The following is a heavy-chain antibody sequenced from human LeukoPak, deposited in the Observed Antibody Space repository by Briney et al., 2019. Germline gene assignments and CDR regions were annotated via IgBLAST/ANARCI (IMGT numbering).Heavy chain of an antibody. CDR3: ARISVVSDYMDV. Sequence: GGSLRLSCAASGFIFSSYGMRWVRQAPGKGLEWVAFIRYDGSNTYYADSVKGRFTISRDNSKNTLYLQMNSLRGEDTAVYYCARISVVSDYMDVWGKGTTVTVSS. J-gene: IGHJ6*03. CDR2: IRYDGSNT. D-gene: IGHD2-15*01. V-gene: IGHV3-30*02. CDR1: GFIFSSYG.